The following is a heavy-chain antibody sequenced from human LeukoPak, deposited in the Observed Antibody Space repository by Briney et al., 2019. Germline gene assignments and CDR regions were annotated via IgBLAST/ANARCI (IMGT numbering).Heavy chain of an antibody. V-gene: IGHV1-18*04. CDR2: ISAYNGNT. Sequence: ASGKVSCKASGYTFNSYYMHWVRQAPGQGLEWMGWISAYNGNTNYAQKLQGRVTMTTDTSTSTAYMELRSLRSDDTAVYYCARGLGWPFDYWGQGTLVTVSS. CDR1: GYTFNSYY. CDR3: ARGLGWPFDY. J-gene: IGHJ4*02. D-gene: IGHD6-19*01.